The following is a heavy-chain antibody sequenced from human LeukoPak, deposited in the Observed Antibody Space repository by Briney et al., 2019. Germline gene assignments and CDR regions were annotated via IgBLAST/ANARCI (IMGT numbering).Heavy chain of an antibody. CDR2: IIPIFGTA. Sequence: SVKVSFKASGGTFISYAISWVRQAPGQGRERMGGIIPIFGTANYTQKFQGRVTITADESTSTAYMELSSLRSEDTAVYYCARVLYRCSSTSCYVMMGEAFDPWGQGTLVTVSS. CDR1: GGTFISYA. CDR3: ARVLYRCSSTSCYVMMGEAFDP. V-gene: IGHV1-69*01. J-gene: IGHJ5*02. D-gene: IGHD2-2*01.